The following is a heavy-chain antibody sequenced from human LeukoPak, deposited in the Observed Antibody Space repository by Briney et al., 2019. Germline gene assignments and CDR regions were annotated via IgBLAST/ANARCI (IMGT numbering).Heavy chain of an antibody. CDR1: GGSFSGYY. CDR2: IYYSGST. CDR3: ARSEDGYNLDY. D-gene: IGHD5-24*01. J-gene: IGHJ4*02. Sequence: SETLSLTCAVYGGSFSGYYWSWIRQPPGKGLEWIGYIYYSGSTNYNPSLKSRVIISVDTSKNQFSLKLKPVTAADTAVYYCARSEDGYNLDYWGQGTLVTVSS. V-gene: IGHV4-59*01.